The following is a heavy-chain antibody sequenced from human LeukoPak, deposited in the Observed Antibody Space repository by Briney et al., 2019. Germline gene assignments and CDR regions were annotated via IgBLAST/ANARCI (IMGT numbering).Heavy chain of an antibody. CDR2: INPSGGST. Sequence: ASVKVSCKASGYTFTSYYMHWVRQAPGQGLEWMGIINPSGGSTSYAQKFQGRVTMTRDMSTSTVYMELSSLRSEDTAVYYCANMDGYNYFDYWGQGTLVTVSS. V-gene: IGHV1-46*01. CDR3: ANMDGYNYFDY. CDR1: GYTFTSYY. J-gene: IGHJ4*02. D-gene: IGHD5-24*01.